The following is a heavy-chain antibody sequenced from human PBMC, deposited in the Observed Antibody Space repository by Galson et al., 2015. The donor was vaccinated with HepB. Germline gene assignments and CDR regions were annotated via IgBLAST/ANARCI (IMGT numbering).Heavy chain of an antibody. CDR2: ISAYNGNT. CDR3: ARDDRRFGELVFDY. CDR1: GYTFTSYG. V-gene: IGHV1-18*01. Sequence: SVKVSCKASGYTFTSYGISWVRQAPGQGLEWVGWISAYNGNTNYAQKLQGRVTMTTDTSTSTAYMELRSLRSDDTAVYYCARDDRRFGELVFDYWGQGTLVTVSS. J-gene: IGHJ4*02. D-gene: IGHD3-10*01.